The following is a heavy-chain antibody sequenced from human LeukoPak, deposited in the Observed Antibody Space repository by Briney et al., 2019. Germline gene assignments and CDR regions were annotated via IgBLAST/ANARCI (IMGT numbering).Heavy chain of an antibody. CDR1: GFTFSDYY. Sequence: GSLRLSCLASGFTFSDYYMSWVRQAPGKGLEWISYMSSRGYPTYYAESVKGRFTISRDNARNTLYLQMHNLRADDTAVYFCARVGIALTSPFDYWGLGTLVAVSS. V-gene: IGHV3-11*01. CDR3: ARVGIALTSPFDY. CDR2: MSSRGYPT. J-gene: IGHJ4*02. D-gene: IGHD1-1*01.